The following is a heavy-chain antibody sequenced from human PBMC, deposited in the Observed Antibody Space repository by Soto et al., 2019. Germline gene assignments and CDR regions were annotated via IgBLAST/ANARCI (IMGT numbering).Heavy chain of an antibody. D-gene: IGHD2-15*01. CDR2: VSWNSEIV. J-gene: IGHJ6*02. Sequence: EVQLVESGGGLVQPGRSLRLSCEASGFKFGDYAMHWVRQAPGKGLEWVSGVSWNSEIVGNGDSVKGRFTISRDNAKNSLYLEMNSLRTEDTALYYCAKDRGPCSGNKCSSLYYYYGMDVWGQGTTVTVSS. CDR3: AKDRGPCSGNKCSSLYYYYGMDV. CDR1: GFKFGDYA. V-gene: IGHV3-9*01.